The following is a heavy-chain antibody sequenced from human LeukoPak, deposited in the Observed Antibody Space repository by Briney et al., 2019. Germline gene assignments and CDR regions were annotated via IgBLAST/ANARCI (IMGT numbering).Heavy chain of an antibody. V-gene: IGHV3-23*01. J-gene: IGHJ6*03. D-gene: IGHD1-26*01. Sequence: GGSLRLSCAASGFTFSSYWMSWVRQAPGKGLEWVSALSSRGATTYYADSVKGRFTISRDNSKKTLYLQMNSLRVEDTAVYYCAKPFIVGATGYYYYYMDVWGKGTTVTVAS. CDR2: LSSRGATT. CDR3: AKPFIVGATGYYYYYMDV. CDR1: GFTFSSYW.